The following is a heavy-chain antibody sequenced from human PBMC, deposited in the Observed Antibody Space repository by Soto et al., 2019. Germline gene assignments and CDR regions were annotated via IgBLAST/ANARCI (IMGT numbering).Heavy chain of an antibody. CDR3: ARAMPGMDV. Sequence: QVQLVESGGGVVQPGTSLRLSCAGSGFTFSAFAMHWVRQAPGKGLGWVALILSDGSNEAYADSVRGRFTISRDNSKNTLYLQMNGLGVEDTAVYYCARAMPGMDVWGQGTTVTVSS. D-gene: IGHD2-2*01. J-gene: IGHJ6*02. CDR1: GFTFSAFA. CDR2: ILSDGSNE. V-gene: IGHV3-30-3*01.